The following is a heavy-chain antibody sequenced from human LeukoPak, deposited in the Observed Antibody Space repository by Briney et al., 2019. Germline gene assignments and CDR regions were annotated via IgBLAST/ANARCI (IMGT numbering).Heavy chain of an antibody. Sequence: SETLSLTCTVSGGSISSYYWSWIRQPPGKGLEWIGYIYYGARTTYNPSITSRATISVDTSKNQFSLKLSSVTAADTAVYYCARGGPEDSAFLVYWGQGTLVPVSS. CDR1: GGSISSYY. V-gene: IGHV4-59*01. CDR2: IYYGART. D-gene: IGHD3-3*01. J-gene: IGHJ1*01. CDR3: ARGGPEDSAFLVY.